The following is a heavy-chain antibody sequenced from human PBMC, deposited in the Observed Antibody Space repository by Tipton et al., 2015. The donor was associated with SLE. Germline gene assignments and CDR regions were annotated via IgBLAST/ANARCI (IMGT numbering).Heavy chain of an antibody. CDR3: ARHDYDSNGYYQHYFDY. D-gene: IGHD3-22*01. Sequence: TLSLTCAVSGFSISSGYYWGWIRQPPGEGLEWIGSIHHSGNTYFNPSLKSRVTMSIDTSRNEVFRRLTSVTAADTAVYYCARHDYDSNGYYQHYFDYWGQGTLVTVSS. J-gene: IGHJ4*02. CDR1: GFSISSGYY. V-gene: IGHV4-38-2*01. CDR2: IHHSGNT.